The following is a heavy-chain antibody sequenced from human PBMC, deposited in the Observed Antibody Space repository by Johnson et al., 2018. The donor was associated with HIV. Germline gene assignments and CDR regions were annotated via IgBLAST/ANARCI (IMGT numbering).Heavy chain of an antibody. D-gene: IGHD3-16*01. Sequence: VQLVESGGGLVKPGGSLRLSCAASGFTFSNAWMTWVRQAPGKGLEWVGRIKSKTDGGTTDYAAPVKGRFTISRDDSKNTLYLQMNSLRGEDTAMYYCAKDGGRWSYSFDVWGQGTMVSVSS. V-gene: IGHV3-15*01. CDR1: GFTFSNAW. CDR3: AKDGGRWSYSFDV. CDR2: IKSKTDGGTT. J-gene: IGHJ3*01.